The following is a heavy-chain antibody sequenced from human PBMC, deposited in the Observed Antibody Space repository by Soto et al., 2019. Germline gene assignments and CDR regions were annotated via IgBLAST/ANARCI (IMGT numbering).Heavy chain of an antibody. D-gene: IGHD6-19*01. J-gene: IGHJ4*02. CDR2: IFYTGST. CDR3: ARVGSSGWSQDY. Sequence: SSETLSLTCIVSGGSISSSSYYWIWIRQSPGRGLEWIGYIFYTGSTNYNPSLKSRVTLSVDTSKNQFSLRLSSVTAADTAVYYCARVGSSGWSQDYWGMGTLFTVSS. V-gene: IGHV4-61*01. CDR1: GGSISSSSYY.